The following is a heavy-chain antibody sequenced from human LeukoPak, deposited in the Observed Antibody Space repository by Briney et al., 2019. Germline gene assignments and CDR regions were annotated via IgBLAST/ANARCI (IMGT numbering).Heavy chain of an antibody. J-gene: IGHJ6*02. CDR3: ARGGGLDV. V-gene: IGHV3-48*01. Sequence: GGSLRLSCPASEFAFRTYNMNWVRQAPGKGLEWVSYISTGSSTTYYADSVKGRFTISRDNVENSLYLQMSNLRAEDTAVYFCARGGGLDVWGQGATVTVSS. CDR2: ISTGSSTT. D-gene: IGHD3-16*01. CDR1: EFAFRTYN.